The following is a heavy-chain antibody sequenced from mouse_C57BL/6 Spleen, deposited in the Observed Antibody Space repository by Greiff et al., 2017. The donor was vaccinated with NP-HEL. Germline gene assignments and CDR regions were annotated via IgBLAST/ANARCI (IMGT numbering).Heavy chain of an antibody. J-gene: IGHJ3*01. D-gene: IGHD3-1*01. CDR1: GYSFTSGYY. V-gene: IGHV3-6*01. CDR3: ASQLLTWFAY. CDR2: ISYDGSN. Sequence: ESGPGLVKPSQSLSLTCSVTGYSFTSGYYWYWIRQFPGNKLECMGYISYDGSNNYNPSLKNRISITRDTSKNQLFLKLNSVTAEDTATYYCASQLLTWFAYWGQGTLVTVSA.